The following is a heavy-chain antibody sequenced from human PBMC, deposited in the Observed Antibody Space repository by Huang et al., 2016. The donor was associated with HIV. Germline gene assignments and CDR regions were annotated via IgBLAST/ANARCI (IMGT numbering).Heavy chain of an antibody. CDR3: ARHREGPVAYYSGWGSHLNYMDV. CDR1: GGSIRSSDYH. Sequence: QLLLQESGPGLVKPSEALALTCAVSGGSIRSSDYHWGWIRQPPGKGLEWIGSIYYKGGTPYSPSPKSRVTIAVDTSKNLVCLSLTSMTAADTAVYYCARHREGPVAYYSGWGSHLNYMDVWGRGRTVVVSS. CDR2: IYYKGGT. V-gene: IGHV4-39*01. D-gene: IGHD3-10*01. J-gene: IGHJ6*03.